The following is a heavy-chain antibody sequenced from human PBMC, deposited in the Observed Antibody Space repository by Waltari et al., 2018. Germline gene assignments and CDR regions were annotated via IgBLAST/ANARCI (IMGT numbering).Heavy chain of an antibody. CDR1: GFTSSDYY. J-gene: IGHJ3*02. Sequence: QVQLVETGGGLVKPGGSLRLSCAAPGFTSSDYYMSWISPAQGKGLEWVSYISSSGSTISYADSVKGRFTISSDNAKNSLYLQMNSLRAEDTAVYYCARDGERSVGIFDIWGQGTMVTVSS. CDR2: ISSSGSTI. CDR3: ARDGERSVGIFDI. V-gene: IGHV3-11*04. D-gene: IGHD3-3*01.